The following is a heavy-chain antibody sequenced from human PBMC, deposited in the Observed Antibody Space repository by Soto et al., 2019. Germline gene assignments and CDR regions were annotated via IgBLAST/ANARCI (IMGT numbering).Heavy chain of an antibody. V-gene: IGHV3-30-3*01. CDR2: ISYDGSNK. CDR1: GFTFSNNA. CDR3: ARGTTTSAFSAMDV. Sequence: QVQLVESGGGVVQPGRSLRLSCAASGFTFSNNAMDWVRQAPGKGLEWVAVISYDGSNKYIAESVKGRFTISRDNSKNTLFLQMNSLRADDTAGYYCARGTTTSAFSAMDVWGQGPTVTVSS. D-gene: IGHD1-1*01. J-gene: IGHJ6*02.